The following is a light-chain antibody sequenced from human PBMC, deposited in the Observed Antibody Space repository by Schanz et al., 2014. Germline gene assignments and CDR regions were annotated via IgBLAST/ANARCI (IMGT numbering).Light chain of an antibody. CDR3: QQYGSSPRGYT. CDR2: GAS. Sequence: ENVLTQSPGTLSLSPGDRATLSCRASQSVRSSYLAWYRQKPGQTPKLLIYGASARAGGIPDRFSGSASGTDFTLTINRLEPEDFAVYYCQQYGSSPRGYTFGQGTKLEIK. CDR1: QSVRSSY. V-gene: IGKV3-20*01. J-gene: IGKJ2*01.